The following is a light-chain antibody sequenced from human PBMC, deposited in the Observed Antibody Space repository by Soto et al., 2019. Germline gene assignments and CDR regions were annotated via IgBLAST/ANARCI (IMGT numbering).Light chain of an antibody. CDR1: SSDVGGYDY. CDR3: SAYAGSSVL. V-gene: IGLV2-14*01. J-gene: IGLJ2*01. CDR2: EVS. Sequence: QSALTQPASVSGSPGQSITISCTGTSSDVGGYDYVSWYQQYPDKAPKLMIFEVSNRPSGVSNRFSCSKSGNTASLTISGLQTEDEADYYCSAYAGSSVLFGGGTKLTVL.